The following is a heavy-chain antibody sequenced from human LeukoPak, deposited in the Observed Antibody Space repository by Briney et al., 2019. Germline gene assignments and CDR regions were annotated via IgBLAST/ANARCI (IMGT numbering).Heavy chain of an antibody. V-gene: IGHV4-59*01. CDR3: ARTHCSGGSCYLAWFDP. D-gene: IGHD2-15*01. CDR2: IYYSGDT. CDR1: GASISSYY. Sequence: SETLSLTCSVSGASISSYYWSWIRQPPGKGLEWIGYIYYSGDTNYNPSLKSRVTISVDTSENQFSLKLTSVTTADTAVYYCARTHCSGGSCYLAWFDPWGQGTLVTVSS. J-gene: IGHJ5*02.